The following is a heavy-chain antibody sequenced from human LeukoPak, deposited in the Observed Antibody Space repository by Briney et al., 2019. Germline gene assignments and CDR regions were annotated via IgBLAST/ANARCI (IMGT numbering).Heavy chain of an antibody. Sequence: ASVKVSCKASGGTFSSYAISWVRQAPGQGLEWMGGIIPIFGTANYAQKFQGRVTTTADKSTSTAYMELSSLRSEDTAVYYCARGPPLRYCSSTSCSYYYYYYGMDVWGKGTTVTVSS. CDR2: IIPIFGTA. D-gene: IGHD2-2*01. J-gene: IGHJ6*04. CDR1: GGTFSSYA. V-gene: IGHV1-69*06. CDR3: ARGPPLRYCSSTSCSYYYYYYGMDV.